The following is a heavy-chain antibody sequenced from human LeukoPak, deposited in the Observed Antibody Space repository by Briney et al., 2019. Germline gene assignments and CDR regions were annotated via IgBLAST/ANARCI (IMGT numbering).Heavy chain of an antibody. J-gene: IGHJ2*01. CDR1: GGSFGGYY. CDR3: ARKQPYCSSTSCYYPAAWYFDL. Sequence: PSETLSLTCAVYGGSFGGYYWSWIRQPPGKGLEWIGEINHSGSTNYNPSLKSRVTISVDTSKNQFSLKLSSVTAADTAVYYCARKQPYCSSTSCYYPAAWYFDLWGRGTLVTVSS. V-gene: IGHV4-34*01. CDR2: INHSGST. D-gene: IGHD2-2*01.